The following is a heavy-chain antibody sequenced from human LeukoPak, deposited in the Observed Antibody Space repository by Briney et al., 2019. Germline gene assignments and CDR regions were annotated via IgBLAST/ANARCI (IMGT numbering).Heavy chain of an antibody. D-gene: IGHD2-21*02. V-gene: IGHV4-61*05. J-gene: IGHJ6*03. CDR1: GGSISSSSYY. CDR2: IYYSGST. CDR3: ARAAYCGGDCLVPRHYYYYMDV. Sequence: SETLSLTCTVSGGSISSSSYYWGWIRQPPGKGLEWIGYIYYSGSTNYNPSLKSRVTISVDTSKNQFSLKLSSVTAADTAVYYCARAAYCGGDCLVPRHYYYYMDVWGKGTTVTISS.